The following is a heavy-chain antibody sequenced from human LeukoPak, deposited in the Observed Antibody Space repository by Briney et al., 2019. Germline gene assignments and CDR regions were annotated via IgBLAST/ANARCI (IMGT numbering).Heavy chain of an antibody. CDR2: IYYSGST. D-gene: IGHD4-17*01. V-gene: IGHV4-59*12. CDR3: ARVAIYGELFPYYYYYMDV. Sequence: SETLSLTCTVSGGSIRSYYWSWIRQPPGKGLEWIGYIYYSGSTNYNPSLRSRVTISVDTSKNQFSLKLSSVTAADTAVYYCARVAIYGELFPYYYYYMDVWGKGTTVTVSS. CDR1: GGSIRSYY. J-gene: IGHJ6*03.